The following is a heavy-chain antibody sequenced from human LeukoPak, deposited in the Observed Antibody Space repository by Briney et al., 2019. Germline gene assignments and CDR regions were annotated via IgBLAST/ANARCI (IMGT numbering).Heavy chain of an antibody. CDR1: GFTFSSYW. V-gene: IGHV3-7*05. CDR3: GMAMDV. D-gene: IGHD5-24*01. CDR2: IKQDGSEK. J-gene: IGHJ6*02. Sequence: PGGSLILSCAASGFTFSSYWMNWVRQAPGKGLEWVANIKQDGSEKYYVDSVKGRFTISRDNAKNSLYLQMSSLRAEDTAVYYCGMAMDVWGRGTTVTVSS.